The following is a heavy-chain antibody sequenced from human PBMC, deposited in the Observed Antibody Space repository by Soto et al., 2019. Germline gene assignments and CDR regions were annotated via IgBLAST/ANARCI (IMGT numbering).Heavy chain of an antibody. CDR3: ARSELVTFGGVIVTSAFDI. CDR1: GYTFTSYG. CDR2: ISAYNGNT. J-gene: IGHJ3*02. Sequence: QVQLVQSGAEVKKPGASVKVSCKASGYTFTSYGISWVRQAPGQGLEWMGWISAYNGNTNYAQKLQGRVTMTTDTSTSTAYMELRILRSDDTAVYYCARSELVTFGGVIVTSAFDIWGQGTMVTVSS. V-gene: IGHV1-18*01. D-gene: IGHD3-16*02.